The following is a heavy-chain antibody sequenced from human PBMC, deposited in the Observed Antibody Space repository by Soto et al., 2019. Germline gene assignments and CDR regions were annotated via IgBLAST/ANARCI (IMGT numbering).Heavy chain of an antibody. CDR1: GFTFDDYA. V-gene: IGHV3-9*01. CDR3: AKDTYSSSPYYMDV. Sequence: ESGGGLVQPGRSLRLSCAASGFTFDDYAMHWVRQVPGKGLEWVSGISWNSGNIGYADSVKGRFTISRDNAMNSLYLQMNSLRVEDTALYFCAKDTYSSSPYYMDVWGKGTTVTVSS. CDR2: ISWNSGNI. J-gene: IGHJ6*03. D-gene: IGHD6-19*01.